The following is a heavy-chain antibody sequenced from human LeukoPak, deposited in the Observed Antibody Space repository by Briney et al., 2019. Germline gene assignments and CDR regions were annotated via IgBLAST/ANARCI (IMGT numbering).Heavy chain of an antibody. J-gene: IGHJ4*02. D-gene: IGHD3-10*01. CDR3: ARVSWDYYGSGSYYPDY. V-gene: IGHV4-59*01. Sequence: SETLSLTCTVSGGSISSYCWSWIRQPPGKGLEWIGYIYYSGSTNYNPSLKSRVTISVDTSKNQFSLKLSSVTAADTAAYYCARVSWDYYGSGSYYPDYWGQGTLVTVSS. CDR2: IYYSGST. CDR1: GGSISSYC.